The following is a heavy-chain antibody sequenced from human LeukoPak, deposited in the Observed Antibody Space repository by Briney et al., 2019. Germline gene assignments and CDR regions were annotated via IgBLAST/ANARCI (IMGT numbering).Heavy chain of an antibody. J-gene: IGHJ4*02. Sequence: GGSLRLSCAASGFTFSSYAMSWVRQAPGKGQEWVSAISGSGGSTYYADSVKGRFTISRDNSKNTLYLQMNSLRAEDTAVYYCAKDPGDILTGYRTDYWGQGTLVTVSS. CDR1: GFTFSSYA. CDR2: ISGSGGST. CDR3: AKDPGDILTGYRTDY. D-gene: IGHD3-9*01. V-gene: IGHV3-23*01.